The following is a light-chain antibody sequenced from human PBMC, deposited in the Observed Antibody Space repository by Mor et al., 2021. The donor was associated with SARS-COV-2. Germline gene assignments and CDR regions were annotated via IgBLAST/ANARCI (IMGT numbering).Light chain of an antibody. V-gene: IGKV3-15*01. CDR2: GAS. J-gene: IGKJ2*01. Sequence: SVSSNLAWYQQKPGQAPRLLIYGASTRATGIPARFSGSGSGTEFTLTISSLQSEDFAVYFCQQYNNLPSFG. CDR3: QQYNNLPS. CDR1: SVSSN.